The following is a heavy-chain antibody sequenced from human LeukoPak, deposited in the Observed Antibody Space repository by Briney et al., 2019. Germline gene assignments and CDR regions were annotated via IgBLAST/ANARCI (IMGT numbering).Heavy chain of an antibody. CDR3: ARGELDVEYYFDY. J-gene: IGHJ4*02. CDR2: ISGSGGST. Sequence: GGSLRLSCAASGFTFSSYAMSWVRQAPGKGLEWVSAISGSGGSTYYADSVKGRFTISRDNSKNTLYLQMNSLRAEDTAVYYCARGELDVEYYFDYRGQGTLVTVSS. CDR1: GFTFSSYA. D-gene: IGHD5-24*01. V-gene: IGHV3-23*01.